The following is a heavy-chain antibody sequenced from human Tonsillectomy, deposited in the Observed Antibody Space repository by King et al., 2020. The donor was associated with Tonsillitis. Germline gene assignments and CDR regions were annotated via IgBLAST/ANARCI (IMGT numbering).Heavy chain of an antibody. CDR3: ARYVSGSFDY. CDR1: GGSISTSDQY. J-gene: IGHJ4*02. V-gene: IGHV4-39*01. D-gene: IGHD1-26*01. Sequence: QLQESGPGVVKPSETLSLTCTVSGGSISTSDQYWAWIRQPPGKVLEWIGLMYYSGTIFYNPSLKSPVTISGGTSENRFSLKLSSVTAADTAVYFCARYVSGSFDYWGQGALVTVSS. CDR2: MYYSGTI.